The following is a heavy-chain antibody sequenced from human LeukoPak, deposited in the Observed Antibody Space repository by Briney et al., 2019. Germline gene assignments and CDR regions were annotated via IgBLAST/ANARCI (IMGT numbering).Heavy chain of an antibody. CDR2: ITGSGGSI. J-gene: IGHJ4*02. V-gene: IGHV3-23*01. CDR1: GFTFSSYA. Sequence: GGSLRLSCAASGFTFSSYAMSWVRQAPGKGLEWVSAITGSGGSIYYADSVKGRFTISRDNSKNTLYLQMNSLRAEDTAVYYCAEDDRPDRFDYWGQGTLVTVSS. CDR3: AEDDRPDRFDY. D-gene: IGHD1-14*01.